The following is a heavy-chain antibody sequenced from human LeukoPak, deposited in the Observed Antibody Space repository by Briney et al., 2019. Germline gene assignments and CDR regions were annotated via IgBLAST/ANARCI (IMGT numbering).Heavy chain of an antibody. J-gene: IGHJ4*02. CDR1: EFTLSYAC. D-gene: IGHD3-3*01. CDR2: ISSSSSTI. Sequence: GGSLRLSCAASEFTLSYACMSWVRQAPGKGLEGVSYISSSSSTIYYAHSVKGRFTISRDNAKNSLYLQMNSLRAEDTAVYYCAREVTIFGVVIIRDWGQGTLVTVSS. V-gene: IGHV3-48*01. CDR3: AREVTIFGVVIIRD.